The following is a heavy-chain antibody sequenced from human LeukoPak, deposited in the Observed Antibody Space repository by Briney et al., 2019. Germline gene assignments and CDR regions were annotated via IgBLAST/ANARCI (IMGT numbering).Heavy chain of an antibody. CDR1: GFTFSSYV. CDR3: ARGGKLRAAFDI. CDR2: ISYDGSNE. V-gene: IGHV3-30*04. J-gene: IGHJ3*02. Sequence: GGSLRLSCAASGFTFSSYVMHWVRQAPGKGLEWVAIISYDGSNEYYADSVKGRFTISRDNSKNTLYLQMNSLRAEDTAVYYCARGGKLRAAFDIWGQGTMVTVSS. D-gene: IGHD1-26*01.